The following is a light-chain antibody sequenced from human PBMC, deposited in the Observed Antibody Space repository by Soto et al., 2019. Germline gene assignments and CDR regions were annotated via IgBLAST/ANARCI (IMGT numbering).Light chain of an antibody. CDR3: VAWDDSLSGLV. CDR2: SND. Sequence: QSVLTQPPSASGTPGQRVTISFSGRTANIGNNFVCWYQQLPGTAPKLLIYSNDQRPSGVPDRFSGYKSGTSASLDISGLRYEDEADYYCVAWDDSLSGLVFGTGTKVTGL. CDR1: TANIGNNF. J-gene: IGLJ1*01. V-gene: IGLV1-47*02.